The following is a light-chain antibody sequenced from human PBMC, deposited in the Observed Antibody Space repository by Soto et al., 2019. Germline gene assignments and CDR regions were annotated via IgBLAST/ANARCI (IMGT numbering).Light chain of an antibody. J-gene: IGKJ5*01. CDR3: PQRSNWPIT. CDR2: DAS. V-gene: IGKV3-11*01. Sequence: EIVLTQSPATLSLSPGGGATLSCRASQSVRRHLAWYQQKPGQAPRLLIYDASNSATGIPARFSGSGSGTDFTLTISSLEPEDFSLCYCPQRSNWPITFGQATRPAIK. CDR1: QSVRRH.